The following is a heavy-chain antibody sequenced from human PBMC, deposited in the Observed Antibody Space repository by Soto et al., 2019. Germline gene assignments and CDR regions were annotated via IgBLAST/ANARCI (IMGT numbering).Heavy chain of an antibody. J-gene: IGHJ4*02. CDR3: ATDPPYSSGWYGLLFDY. D-gene: IGHD6-19*01. CDR2: INAGNWNT. V-gene: IGHV1-3*01. CDR1: GYTFSNFA. Sequence: ASVKVSCKASGYTFSNFAMHWVRQAPGQRLEWMGWINAGNWNTKYSQKFQGRVTMTEDTSTDTAYMELSSLRSEDTAVYYCATDPPYSSGWYGLLFDYWGQGTLVTVSS.